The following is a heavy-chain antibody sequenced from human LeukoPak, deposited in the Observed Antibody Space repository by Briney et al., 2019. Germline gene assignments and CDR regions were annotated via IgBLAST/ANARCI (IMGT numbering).Heavy chain of an antibody. CDR2: IYHSGST. CDR1: GVSISSGGYY. Sequence: DPSQTLSLTCTVSGVSISSGGYYWSWIRQPPGKGLEWIGYIYHSGSTYYNPSLKSRVTISVDRSKNQFSLKLSSVTAADTAVYYCARDRSIAPAAIVPDNWFDPWGQGTLVTVSS. D-gene: IGHD6-13*01. CDR3: ARDRSIAPAAIVPDNWFDP. V-gene: IGHV4-30-2*01. J-gene: IGHJ5*02.